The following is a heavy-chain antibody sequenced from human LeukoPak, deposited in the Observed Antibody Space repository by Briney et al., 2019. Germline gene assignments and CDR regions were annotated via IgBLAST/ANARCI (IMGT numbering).Heavy chain of an antibody. CDR2: INPSGGST. CDR3: ARESMATNEARFDY. D-gene: IGHD5-24*01. J-gene: IGHJ4*02. V-gene: IGHV1-46*01. CDR1: AYTFTSYY. Sequence: GASVTVSCTASAYTFTSYYMHWVRHAPGPALDWMRIINPSGGSTSYAQKFQGRVTMTRDMSTSTVYMELSSLRSEDTAVYYCARESMATNEARFDYWGQGTLVTVSS.